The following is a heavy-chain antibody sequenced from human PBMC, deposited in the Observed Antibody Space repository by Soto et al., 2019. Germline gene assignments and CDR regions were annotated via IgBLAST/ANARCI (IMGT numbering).Heavy chain of an antibody. Sequence: VKVSCKASGGTFSSYAISWVRQAPGQGLEWMGGIIPIFGTANYAQKFQGRVTITADESTSTAYMELSSLRSEDTAVYYCASLRYSSGWYFGGSDYWGQGTLVTVSS. CDR3: ASLRYSSGWYFGGSDY. V-gene: IGHV1-69*13. D-gene: IGHD6-19*01. CDR1: GGTFSSYA. J-gene: IGHJ4*02. CDR2: IIPIFGTA.